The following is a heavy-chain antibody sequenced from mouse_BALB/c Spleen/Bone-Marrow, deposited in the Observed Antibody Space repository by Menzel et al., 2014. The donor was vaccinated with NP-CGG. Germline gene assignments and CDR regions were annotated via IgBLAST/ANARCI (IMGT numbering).Heavy chain of an antibody. D-gene: IGHD2-3*01. V-gene: IGHV1-18*01. CDR2: INPYNGGT. CDR1: GYTFTDYN. Sequence: VQLQQSGPELVKPGASVKIPCKASGYTFTDYNMDWVKQSHGKSLEWIGDINPYNGGTIYNQKFTGKATLTETKPSSSTYIELRSMRVEYTAVYYYDTVYDGLSYWYFDVWGAGTTVTVS. J-gene: IGHJ1*01. CDR3: DTVYDGLSYWYFDV.